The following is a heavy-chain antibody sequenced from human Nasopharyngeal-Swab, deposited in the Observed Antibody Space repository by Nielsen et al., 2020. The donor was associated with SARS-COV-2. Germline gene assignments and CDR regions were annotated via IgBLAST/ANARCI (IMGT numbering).Heavy chain of an antibody. CDR2: IYYSGST. CDR3: ARDGRDYSSSWYYYYGTDV. Sequence: GSLRLSCTVSGGSISSYYWSWIRQPPGKGLEWIGYIYYSGSTNYNPSLKSRVTISVDTSKNQFSLKLSSVTAADTAVYYCARDGRDYSSSWYYYYGTDVWGQGTTVTVSS. J-gene: IGHJ6*02. V-gene: IGHV4-59*01. CDR1: GGSISSYY. D-gene: IGHD6-13*01.